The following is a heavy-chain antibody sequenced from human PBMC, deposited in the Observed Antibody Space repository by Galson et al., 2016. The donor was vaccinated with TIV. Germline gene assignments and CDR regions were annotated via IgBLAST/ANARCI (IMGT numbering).Heavy chain of an antibody. CDR1: ANTFISYA. J-gene: IGHJ4*02. D-gene: IGHD3-22*01. CDR3: ARTETLKNYYDSSGYYPF. CDR2: IISIFRTT. Sequence: SVKVSCKASANTFISYAITWVRQAPGQGLEWMGGIISIFRTTQYAQKFQGRVTITADESMSTAYMELSSLRSDDPAVYYCARTETLKNYYDSSGYYPFWGQGTLVTVSS. V-gene: IGHV1-69*13.